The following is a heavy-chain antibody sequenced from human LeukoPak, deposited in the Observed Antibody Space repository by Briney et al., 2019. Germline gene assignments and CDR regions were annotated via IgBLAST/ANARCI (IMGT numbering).Heavy chain of an antibody. CDR3: TRSESGTYKGGFDF. CDR1: GFTFGDYA. J-gene: IGHJ4*02. Sequence: GGSLRLSCTASGFTFGDYAMNWFRQAPGKGLEWVGFIRSKTYGGTGEYAASVKGRFTISRDDSKSIAHLQMNSLKTEDTAVYYCTRSESGTYKGGFDFWGQGALVTVSS. V-gene: IGHV3-49*03. CDR2: IRSKTYGGTG. D-gene: IGHD1-26*01.